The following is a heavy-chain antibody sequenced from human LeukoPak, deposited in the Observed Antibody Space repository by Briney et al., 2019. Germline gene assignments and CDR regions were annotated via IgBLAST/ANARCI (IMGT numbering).Heavy chain of an antibody. Sequence: GGSLRLSCTASGFTFGDYAISWVRQAPGKGLERVSAIRGSGGNTYYADSVKGRFTISRDNSKNTLYLQMDSLRAEDTAVYYCVKGAHYDILTGYRLLKVDPWGQGTLVTVSS. CDR3: VKGAHYDILTGYRLLKVDP. CDR2: IRGSGGNT. V-gene: IGHV3-23*01. J-gene: IGHJ5*02. D-gene: IGHD3-9*01. CDR1: GFTFGDYA.